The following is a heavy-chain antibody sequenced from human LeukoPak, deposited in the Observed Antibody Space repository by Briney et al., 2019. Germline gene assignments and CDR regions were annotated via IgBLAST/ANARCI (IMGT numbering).Heavy chain of an antibody. J-gene: IGHJ6*02. CDR1: GVTLTSDS. V-gene: IGHV3-21*01. CDR3: ARERCTNGVCYLFGNYGMDV. CDR2: ISSSSSYI. Sequence: GSLSLSCAASGVTLTSDSMNCVRQAPGQGLEWVSAISSSSSYIYYADSVKGRFTIPRDNAQQSLYLQMNSVRCEATAVYYFARERCTNGVCYLFGNYGMDVWGQGTTVTVSS. D-gene: IGHD2-8*01.